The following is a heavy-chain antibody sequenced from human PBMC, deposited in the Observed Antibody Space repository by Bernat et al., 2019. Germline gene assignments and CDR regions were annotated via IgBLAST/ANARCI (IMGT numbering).Heavy chain of an antibody. J-gene: IGHJ4*02. CDR1: GFTFSSYG. D-gene: IGHD3-9*01. V-gene: IGHV3-33*01. CDR2: IWYDGSNK. Sequence: QVQLVESGGGVVQPGRSLRLSCAASGFTFSSYGMHWVRQAPGKGLEWVAVIWYDGSNKYYADSVKGRFTISRDNSKNTLYLQMNSLRAEDTAVYYCARDPRRTYYDILTGSYFDYWGQGTLVTVSS. CDR3: ARDPRRTYYDILTGSYFDY.